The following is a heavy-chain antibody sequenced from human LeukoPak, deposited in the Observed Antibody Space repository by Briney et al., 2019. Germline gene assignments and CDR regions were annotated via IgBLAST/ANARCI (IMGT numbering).Heavy chain of an antibody. CDR3: ARGPPASTYYYDSSGDPLFDY. Sequence: SETLSLTCTVSGGSISSYYWSWIRQPAGKGLEWIGRIYTSGSTNYNPSLKSRVTMSVDTSKNQFSRKLSSVTAADTAVYYCARGPPASTYYYDSSGDPLFDYWGQGTLVTVSS. D-gene: IGHD3-22*01. J-gene: IGHJ4*02. V-gene: IGHV4-4*07. CDR2: IYTSGST. CDR1: GGSISSYY.